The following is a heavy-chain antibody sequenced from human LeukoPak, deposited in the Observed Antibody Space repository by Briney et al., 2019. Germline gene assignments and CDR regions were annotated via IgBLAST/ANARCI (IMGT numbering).Heavy chain of an antibody. V-gene: IGHV3-23*01. D-gene: IGHD3-22*01. CDR3: AKVYYYDSSGYPEFSFDI. Sequence: GGSLRLSCAASGFTFSSYTMSWVRQAPGKGLEWVSAISGSGGSTYYADSVKGRFTISRDNSKNTLYLQMNSLRAEDTAVYYCAKVYYYDSSGYPEFSFDIWGQGTMVTVSS. J-gene: IGHJ3*02. CDR1: GFTFSSYT. CDR2: ISGSGGST.